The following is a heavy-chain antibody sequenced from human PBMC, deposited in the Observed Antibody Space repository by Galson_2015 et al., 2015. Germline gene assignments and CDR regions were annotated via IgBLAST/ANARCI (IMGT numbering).Heavy chain of an antibody. J-gene: IGHJ3*02. CDR2: ISGSGGST. D-gene: IGHD6-13*01. CDR1: GFTFSSYA. V-gene: IGHV3-23*01. Sequence: SLRLSCAASGFTFSSYAMSWVRQAPGKGLEWVSAISGSGGSTYYADSVKGRFTISRDNSKNTLYLQMNSLRAEDTAVYYCAKVRSSSWSPNDAFDIWGQGTMVTVSS. CDR3: AKVRSSSWSPNDAFDI.